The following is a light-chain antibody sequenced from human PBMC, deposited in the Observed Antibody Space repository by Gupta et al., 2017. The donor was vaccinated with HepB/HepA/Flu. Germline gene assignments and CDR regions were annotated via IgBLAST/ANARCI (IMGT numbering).Light chain of an antibody. CDR3: QQDENLPLIT. J-gene: IGKJ4*01. Sequence: PGERVTLSCRASQSVSSSYLTWYQQKPGQAPSLLIYGASTRATSIPARFSGSGSGTDFTLTISSRQPEDFAVYYCQQDENLPLITFGGGTKVEIK. V-gene: IGKV3-7*01. CDR2: GAS. CDR1: QSVSSSY.